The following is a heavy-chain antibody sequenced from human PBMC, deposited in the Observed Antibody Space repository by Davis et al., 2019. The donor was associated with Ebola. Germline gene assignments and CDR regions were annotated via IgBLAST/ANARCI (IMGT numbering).Heavy chain of an antibody. Sequence: GESLKISCAASGFTFSSYGMHWVRQAPGKGLEWVAVISYDGTNKYYADSVKGRFTISRDNSKNTLYLQMNSLRAEDTAVYYCARKSTVTPYYYYYFYMDVWGKGTTATVSS. CDR3: ARKSTVTPYYYYYFYMDV. D-gene: IGHD4-11*01. CDR2: ISYDGTNK. J-gene: IGHJ6*03. V-gene: IGHV3-30*03. CDR1: GFTFSSYG.